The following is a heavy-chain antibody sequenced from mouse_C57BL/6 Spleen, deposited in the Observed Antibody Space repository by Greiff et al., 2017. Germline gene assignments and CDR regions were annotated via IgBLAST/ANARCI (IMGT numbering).Heavy chain of an antibody. V-gene: IGHV2-5*01. D-gene: IGHD1-1*01. CDR3: AKNYGSSYAMDY. J-gene: IGHJ4*01. Sequence: VQGVESGPGLVQPSQSLSITCTVSGFSLTSYGVHWVRQSPGKGLEWLGVIWRGGSTNYNAAFMSRLRITKDSSKGQVFFRMNSLQADDTARYYSAKNYGSSYAMDYWGQGASVTVSS. CDR1: GFSLTSYG. CDR2: IWRGGST.